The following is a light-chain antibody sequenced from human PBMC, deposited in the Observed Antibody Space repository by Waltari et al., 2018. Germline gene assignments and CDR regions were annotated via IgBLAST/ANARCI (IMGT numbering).Light chain of an antibody. Sequence: DIVLPQSPGTLSLSPGERATLSCRASQSVNSIYFAWYQQKPGQTPRPLIYGVSLRAPGTPDRFSGSGSGTDFTLTISSLQPEDFAVYYCQQYDTPPITFGQGTRLEIK. J-gene: IGKJ5*01. CDR1: QSVNSIY. V-gene: IGKV3-20*01. CDR2: GVS. CDR3: QQYDTPPIT.